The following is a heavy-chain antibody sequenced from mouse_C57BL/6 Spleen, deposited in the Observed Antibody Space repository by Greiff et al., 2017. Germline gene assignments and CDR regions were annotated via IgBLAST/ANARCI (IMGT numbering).Heavy chain of an antibody. CDR1: GYTFTSYW. V-gene: IGHV1-69*01. D-gene: IGHD3-2*02. CDR2: IDPSDSYT. Sequence: QVQLQQPGAELVMPGASVKLSCKASGYTFTSYWMHWVKQRPGQGLEWIGEIDPSDSYTNYTQKFKGKSTLTVDKSSSTAYMQLSSLTSEDSAVYYCARTTAQATWFAYWGQGTLVTVSA. J-gene: IGHJ3*01. CDR3: ARTTAQATWFAY.